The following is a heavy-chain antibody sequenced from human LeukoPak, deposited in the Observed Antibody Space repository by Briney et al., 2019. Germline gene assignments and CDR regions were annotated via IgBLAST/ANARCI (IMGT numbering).Heavy chain of an antibody. J-gene: IGHJ6*03. Sequence: ASVKVSCKASGYTFTGYYMHWVRQAPGQGLEWMGWINPNSGGTNYAQKFQGRVTMTRDTSISTAYMELSRLRSDDTAVYYCARVQKEWFGEFDIYYYYYMDVWGKGTTVTVSS. CDR2: INPNSGGT. V-gene: IGHV1-2*02. CDR3: ARVQKEWFGEFDIYYYYYMDV. CDR1: GYTFTGYY. D-gene: IGHD3-10*01.